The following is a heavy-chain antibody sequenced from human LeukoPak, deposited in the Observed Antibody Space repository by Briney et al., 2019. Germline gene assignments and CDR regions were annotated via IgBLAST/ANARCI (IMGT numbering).Heavy chain of an antibody. Sequence: GGSLRLSCAASGFTFSSYSMNWVRQAPGKGLEWVSSISSSSSYIYYADSVKGRFTISRDNAKNTLYLQMNSLRAEDTAVYYCARVAGDYYYYYGMDVWGQGTTVTVSS. CDR1: GFTFSSYS. CDR2: ISSSSSYI. D-gene: IGHD4-17*01. CDR3: ARVAGDYYYYYGMDV. J-gene: IGHJ6*02. V-gene: IGHV3-21*01.